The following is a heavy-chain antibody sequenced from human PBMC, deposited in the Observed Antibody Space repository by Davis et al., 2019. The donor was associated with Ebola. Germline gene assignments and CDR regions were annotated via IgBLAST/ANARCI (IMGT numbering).Heavy chain of an antibody. V-gene: IGHV1-46*01. CDR3: ARPDIVVVPAAIMRLDV. J-gene: IGHJ6*02. CDR1: GYTFTSYY. CDR2: INPSGGST. D-gene: IGHD2-2*01. Sequence: ASVKVSCKASGYTFTSYYMHWVRQAPGQGLEWMGIINPSGGSTSYAQKFQGRVTMTRDTSTSTVYMELSSLRSEDTAVYYCARPDIVVVPAAIMRLDVWGQGTTVTVSS.